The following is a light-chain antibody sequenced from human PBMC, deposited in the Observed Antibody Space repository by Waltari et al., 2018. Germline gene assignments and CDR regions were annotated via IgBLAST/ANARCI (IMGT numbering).Light chain of an antibody. CDR2: WND. CDR3: AAWDDSLNGWWV. J-gene: IGLJ3*02. Sequence: QSVLTQPPSVSGTPGQRVTIACSGSSSNVGTNVVNWYQQLPGKAPKLLIYWNDLRPSGVPDRFSGSKSGTSASLAISGLQSDDEADYYCAAWDDSLNGWWVFGGGTKVTVL. V-gene: IGLV1-44*01. CDR1: SSNVGTNV.